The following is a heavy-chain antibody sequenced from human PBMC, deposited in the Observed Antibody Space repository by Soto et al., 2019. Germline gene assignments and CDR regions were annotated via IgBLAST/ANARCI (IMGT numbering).Heavy chain of an antibody. J-gene: IGHJ5*02. CDR3: ARRRLLAARRGDWFDP. Sequence: QVQLVQSGAEVKDPGASVKVSCKASGYTFSNYDIGWVRQASGQGLEWMGWMNQNSDKTGNAQKLQGRVTMTRTPSISTAYMELSSLRSEDTAVYSCARRRLLAARRGDWFDPWGQGTVVTVSS. D-gene: IGHD6-6*01. CDR2: MNQNSDKT. CDR1: GYTFSNYD. V-gene: IGHV1-8*01.